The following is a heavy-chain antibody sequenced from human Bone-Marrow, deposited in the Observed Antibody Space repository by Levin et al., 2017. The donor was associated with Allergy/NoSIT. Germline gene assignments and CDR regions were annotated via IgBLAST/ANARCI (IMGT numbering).Heavy chain of an antibody. J-gene: IGHJ5*02. Sequence: ASVKVSCKASGYTFTSYAMHWVRQAPGQRLEWMGWINAGNGNTKYSQKFQGRVTITRDTSASTAYMELSSLRSEDTAVYYCARERMVAAPFDPWGQGTLVTVSS. CDR2: INAGNGNT. CDR3: ARERMVAAPFDP. D-gene: IGHD2-15*01. CDR1: GYTFTSYA. V-gene: IGHV1-3*01.